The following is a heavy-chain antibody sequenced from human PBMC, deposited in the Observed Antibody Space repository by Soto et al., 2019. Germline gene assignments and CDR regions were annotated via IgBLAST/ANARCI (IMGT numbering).Heavy chain of an antibody. V-gene: IGHV3-7*04. CDR1: GFNFSRYW. CDR2: SRPDTDDR. CDR3: AREDGTFDY. Sequence: VQLVESGGGLVQPGGSLRLSCTVSGFNFSRYWMNWVRQVPGKGLEWVANSRPDTDDRFHADSVRGRISISRDNAKKSLFLQMNSLRVEDTAVYYCAREDGTFDYWGQGILVTVSS. J-gene: IGHJ4*02. D-gene: IGHD1-26*01.